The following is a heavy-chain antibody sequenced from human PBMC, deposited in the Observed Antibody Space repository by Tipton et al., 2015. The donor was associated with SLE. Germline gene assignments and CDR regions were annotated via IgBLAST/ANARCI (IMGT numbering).Heavy chain of an antibody. Sequence: TLSLTCTVSGGSISSSSYYWGWIRQPPGKGLEWIGSIYYSGSTYYNPSLKSRVTISVDTTKNQFSLKLSSVTAADTAVYYCARDIVVVVAATLGTARLGAFDIWGQGTMVTVSS. V-gene: IGHV4-39*07. CDR2: IYYSGST. CDR1: GGSISSSSYY. CDR3: ARDIVVVVAATLGTARLGAFDI. J-gene: IGHJ3*02. D-gene: IGHD2-15*01.